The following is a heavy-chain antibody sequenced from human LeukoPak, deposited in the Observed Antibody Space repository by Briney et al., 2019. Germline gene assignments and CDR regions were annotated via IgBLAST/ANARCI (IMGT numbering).Heavy chain of an antibody. J-gene: IGHJ4*02. CDR2: ISSSSSYI. V-gene: IGHV3-21*01. Sequence: GGSLRLSCAVSGFTFSSYSMNWGRQAPGKGRGWVSSISSSSSYIYYADSVKGRFTISRDNAKNSLYLQMNSLRAEDTAVYYCARDGDILTGSFDYWGQGTLVTVSS. CDR3: ARDGDILTGSFDY. D-gene: IGHD3-9*01. CDR1: GFTFSSYS.